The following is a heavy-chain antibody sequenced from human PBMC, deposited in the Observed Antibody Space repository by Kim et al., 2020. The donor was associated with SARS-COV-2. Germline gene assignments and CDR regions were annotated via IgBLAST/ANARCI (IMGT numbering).Heavy chain of an antibody. CDR3: AKTTTPRNCSGGSCRTKFDY. V-gene: IGHV3-23*01. CDR1: GFTFSSYA. J-gene: IGHJ4*02. CDR2: ISGSGGST. Sequence: GGSLRLSCAASGFTFSSYAMSWVRQAPGKGLEWVSAISGSGGSTYYADSVKGRFTISRDNSKNTLYLQMNSLRAEDTAVYYCAKTTTPRNCSGGSCRTKFDYWGQGTLVTVSS. D-gene: IGHD2-15*01.